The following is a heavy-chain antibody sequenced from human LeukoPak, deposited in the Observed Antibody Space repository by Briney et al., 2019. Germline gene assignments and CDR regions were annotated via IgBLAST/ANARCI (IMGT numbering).Heavy chain of an antibody. CDR1: GGTFSSYA. J-gene: IGHJ4*02. D-gene: IGHD3-10*01. V-gene: IGHV1-69*06. Sequence: ASVKVSCKASGGTFSSYAISWVRQAPGQGLEWMAGIIPIFGTANYAQKFQGRVTITADKSTSTAYMELSSLRSEDTAVYYCARGDNGYGSGSYRRYFDYWGQGTLVTVSS. CDR3: ARGDNGYGSGSYRRYFDY. CDR2: IIPIFGTA.